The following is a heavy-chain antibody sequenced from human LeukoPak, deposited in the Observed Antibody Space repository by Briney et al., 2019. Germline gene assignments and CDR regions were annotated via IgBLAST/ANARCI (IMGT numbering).Heavy chain of an antibody. Sequence: PSQTLSLTCTVSGVSISSGDYYWRWIRQPPGKGLEWIGYIYYSGSTYYNPSLKSRITISVDTSKNQFSLKLSSVTAADTAVYYCAREGVVVPAAMNGFDPWGQGTLVTVSS. CDR2: IYYSGST. V-gene: IGHV4-30-4*01. CDR3: AREGVVVPAAMNGFDP. D-gene: IGHD2-2*01. CDR1: GVSISSGDYY. J-gene: IGHJ5*02.